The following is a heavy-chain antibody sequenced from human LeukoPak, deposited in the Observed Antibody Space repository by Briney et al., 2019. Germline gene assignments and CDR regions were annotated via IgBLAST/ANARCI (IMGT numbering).Heavy chain of an antibody. CDR3: ANSLPESGYYDFWGGYYTYFDY. Sequence: GASMKVSCKASGYTFTSYGISWVRQAPGQGLEWMGWISAYNGNTNYAQKLQGRVTMTTDTSTSTAYMELRSLRSDDTAVYYCANSLPESGYYDFWGGYYTYFDYWGQGTLVTVSS. J-gene: IGHJ4*02. CDR1: GYTFTSYG. D-gene: IGHD3-3*01. CDR2: ISAYNGNT. V-gene: IGHV1-18*01.